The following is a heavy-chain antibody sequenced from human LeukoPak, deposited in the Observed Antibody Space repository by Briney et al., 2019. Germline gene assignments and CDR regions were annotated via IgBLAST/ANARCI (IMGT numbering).Heavy chain of an antibody. J-gene: IGHJ6*04. CDR2: IRSKANSYAT. Sequence: PGGSLRLSCAASGFTFSGSAMHWVRQASGKGLGWVGRIRSKANSYATAYAASVKGRFTISRDDSKNTAYLQMNSLKTEDKAVYYCTKPHYYGSGSHHQDDWGKGTTVTVSS. CDR3: TKPHYYGSGSHHQDD. V-gene: IGHV3-73*01. CDR1: GFTFSGSA. D-gene: IGHD3-10*01.